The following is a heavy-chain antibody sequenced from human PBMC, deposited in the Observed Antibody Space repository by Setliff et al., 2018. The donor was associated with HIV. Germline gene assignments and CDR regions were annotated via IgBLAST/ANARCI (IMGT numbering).Heavy chain of an antibody. Sequence: SETLSLTCTVSGGSISRSTYYWGWIRQPPGKGLEWIGSIFHSGSTYNNPSLKSRVTISADTSKNQFSLKLTSVTAADTAVYYCARSSGSYWMNAFDIWGQGTMVTVSS. CDR3: ARSSGSYWMNAFDI. D-gene: IGHD1-26*01. V-gene: IGHV4-39*07. J-gene: IGHJ3*02. CDR2: IFHSGST. CDR1: GGSISRSTYY.